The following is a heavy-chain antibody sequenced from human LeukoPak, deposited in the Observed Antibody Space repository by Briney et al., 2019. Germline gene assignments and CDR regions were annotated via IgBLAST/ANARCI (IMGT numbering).Heavy chain of an antibody. CDR3: ARDLSDNFWSGYYFDY. J-gene: IGHJ4*02. Sequence: HPGGSLRLSCAASGFTFSGYGMHWVRQAPGKGLEWVAFISFDGINKFYADSVKGRFTISRDNSKNTLYLQMNSLRAEDTAVYYCARDLSDNFWSGYYFDYWGQGTLVTVSS. D-gene: IGHD3-3*01. V-gene: IGHV3-30*19. CDR2: ISFDGINK. CDR1: GFTFSGYG.